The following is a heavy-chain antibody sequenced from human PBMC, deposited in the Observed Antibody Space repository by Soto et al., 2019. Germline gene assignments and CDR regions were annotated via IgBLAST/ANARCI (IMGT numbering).Heavy chain of an antibody. CDR2: ISGSGGST. CDR1: GFTFSSYA. Sequence: EVQLLESGGGLVQPGGSLRLSCAASGFTFSSYAMSWVRQAPGKGLEWVSAISGSGGSTYYADSVKGRFTISRDNSKNTLYLQINSLRAEDTAVYYCAKDLPTVTTADYYYYMDVWGKGTTVTVSS. V-gene: IGHV3-23*01. CDR3: AKDLPTVTTADYYYYMDV. J-gene: IGHJ6*03. D-gene: IGHD4-4*01.